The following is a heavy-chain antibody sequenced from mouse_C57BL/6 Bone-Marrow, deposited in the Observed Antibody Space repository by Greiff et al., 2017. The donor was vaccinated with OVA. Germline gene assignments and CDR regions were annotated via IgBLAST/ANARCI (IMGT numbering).Heavy chain of an antibody. Sequence: VQLQQSGAELVRPGSSVKLSCKASGYTFTSYWMHWVKQRPIQGLEWIGYIDPSDSDTHYNPKFKGKATLTVDKSSSTAYMQLSSLTSEYSEVYYCARRSYSNRFAYWGQGTLVTVSA. J-gene: IGHJ3*01. CDR3: ARRSYSNRFAY. CDR2: IDPSDSDT. V-gene: IGHV1-52*01. D-gene: IGHD2-5*01. CDR1: GYTFTSYW.